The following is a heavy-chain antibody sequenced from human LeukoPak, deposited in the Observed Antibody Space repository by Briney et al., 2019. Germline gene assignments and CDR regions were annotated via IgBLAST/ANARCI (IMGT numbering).Heavy chain of an antibody. CDR3: ARHAIDGSGARYFDWLSHYYYYYMDV. D-gene: IGHD3-9*01. J-gene: IGHJ6*03. V-gene: IGHV4-34*04. CDR2: IYYSGST. CDR1: GGSFSGYY. Sequence: SETLSLTCAVYGGSFSGYYWSWIRQPPRKGLEWIGSIYYSGSTYNNPSLKSRDTTSVDTSKNQISLKLCSVTAADTAVYYSARHAIDGSGARYFDWLSHYYYYYMDVWGKGTTVTISS.